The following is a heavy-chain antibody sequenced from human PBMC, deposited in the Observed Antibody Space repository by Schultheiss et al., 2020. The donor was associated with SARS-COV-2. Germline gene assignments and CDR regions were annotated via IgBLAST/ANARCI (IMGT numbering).Heavy chain of an antibody. V-gene: IGHV5-51*01. CDR1: GYSFTNYW. J-gene: IGHJ4*02. CDR3: ARGRGYSYGSHFDY. Sequence: GESLKISCKGSGYSFTNYWIVWVRQMPGKGLEWMGIIYLSDFDTRYSPSFQGQVTISADKSISTAYLQWSSLKASDTAMYYCARGRGYSYGSHFDYWGQGTLVTVSS. D-gene: IGHD5-18*01. CDR2: IYLSDFDT.